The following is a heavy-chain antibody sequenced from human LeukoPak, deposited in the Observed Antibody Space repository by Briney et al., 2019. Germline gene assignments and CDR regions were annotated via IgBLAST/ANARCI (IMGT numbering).Heavy chain of an antibody. CDR1: GDSISSGYY. CDR2: IYHTGST. Sequence: SETPSLTCSVSGDSISSGYYWGWIRQPPGKGLEWIGSIYHTGSTYYNPSLKSRVTISVDTSKNQFSLKLSSVTAADTAVYYCARDLVYSSWYVYAYWGQGNLVTVSS. V-gene: IGHV4-38-2*02. J-gene: IGHJ4*02. D-gene: IGHD6-13*01. CDR3: ARDLVYSSWYVYAY.